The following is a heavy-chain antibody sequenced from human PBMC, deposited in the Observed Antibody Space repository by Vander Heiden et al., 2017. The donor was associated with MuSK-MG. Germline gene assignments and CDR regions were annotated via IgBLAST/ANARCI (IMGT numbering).Heavy chain of an antibody. CDR1: GFTFSSYG. CDR2: ISSSISYI. J-gene: IGHJ3*02. D-gene: IGHD5-18*01. V-gene: IGHV3-21*01. Sequence: EVQLVESGGGLVKPGGSLRLSGAASGFTFSSYGMNWVRQAPGKGLEWVSSISSSISYIYYADSVKGRFTISRDNAKNSLYLQMNSLRAEDTAVYYCARAHTAMVEADAFDIWGQGTMVTVSS. CDR3: ARAHTAMVEADAFDI.